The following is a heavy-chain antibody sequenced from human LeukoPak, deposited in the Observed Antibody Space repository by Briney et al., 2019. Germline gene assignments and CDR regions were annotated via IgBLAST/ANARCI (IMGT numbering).Heavy chain of an antibody. V-gene: IGHV7-4-1*02. CDR3: ARGDYDILTGPIYYYYGMDV. D-gene: IGHD3-9*01. Sequence: ASVKVSCKASGYTFTSYAMNWVRQAPGQGLEWMGWINTNTGNPTYAQGFTGRFVFSLDTSVSTAYLQISSLKAEDTAVYYCARGDYDILTGPIYYYYGMDVWGQGTTVTVSS. CDR2: INTNTGNP. CDR1: GYTFTSYA. J-gene: IGHJ6*02.